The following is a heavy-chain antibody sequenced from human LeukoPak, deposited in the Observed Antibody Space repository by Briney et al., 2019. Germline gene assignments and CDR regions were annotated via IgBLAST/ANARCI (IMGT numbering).Heavy chain of an antibody. Sequence: GGSLRLSCAASGFTFDDYGMSWVRQAPGKGLEWVSGISGSGGSTYYADSVKGRFTISRDNSKNTLYLQMNSLRAEDTAVYYCAKEPSDYVWGSYRFEGANFDYWGQGTLVTVSS. CDR3: AKEPSDYVWGSYRFEGANFDY. J-gene: IGHJ4*02. V-gene: IGHV3-23*01. CDR1: GFTFDDYG. D-gene: IGHD3-16*02. CDR2: ISGSGGST.